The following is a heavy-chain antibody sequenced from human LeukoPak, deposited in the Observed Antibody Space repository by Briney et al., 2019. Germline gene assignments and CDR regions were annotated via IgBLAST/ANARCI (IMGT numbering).Heavy chain of an antibody. D-gene: IGHD5-18*01. J-gene: IGHJ6*03. V-gene: IGHV1-69*06. CDR3: ARVVQLRLRNYYYYYMDV. Sequence: SVKVSCKASGGTFSSYAISWVRQAPGQGLEWMGGIIPIFGTANYAQKFQGRVTITADKSTSTAYMELSSLRSEDTAVYYCARVVQLRLRNYYYYYMDVWGKGTTATVSS. CDR1: GGTFSSYA. CDR2: IIPIFGTA.